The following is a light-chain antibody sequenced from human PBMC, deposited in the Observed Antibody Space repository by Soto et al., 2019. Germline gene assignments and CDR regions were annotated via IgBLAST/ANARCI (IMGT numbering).Light chain of an antibody. J-gene: IGLJ2*01. Sequence: QSALTQPASVSGSPGQSITISCTGTSSDVGGFIYVSWYQQHPGKAPKLMIYEVNNRPSGVSNRFSASKSGNTASLTISGLQAEDEADYYCSSYTSSSTLLFGGGTQLTVL. CDR2: EVN. CDR3: SSYTSSSTLL. V-gene: IGLV2-14*01. CDR1: SSDVGGFIY.